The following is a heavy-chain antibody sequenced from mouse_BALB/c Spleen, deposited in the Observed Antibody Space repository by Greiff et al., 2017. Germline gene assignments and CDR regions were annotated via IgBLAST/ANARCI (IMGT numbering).Heavy chain of an antibody. Sequence: QVQLQQSGAELAKPGASVKMSCKASGYTFTSYWMHWVKQRHGQGLEWIGYINPSTGYTEYNQKVKDKATLTGDKSTSTDYMQLSSLTSEDSAVYYCARANYGSKAWFAYWGEGTLVTVSA. CDR1: GYTFTSYW. CDR3: ARANYGSKAWFAY. D-gene: IGHD1-1*01. J-gene: IGHJ3*01. CDR2: INPSTGYT. V-gene: IGHV1-4*01.